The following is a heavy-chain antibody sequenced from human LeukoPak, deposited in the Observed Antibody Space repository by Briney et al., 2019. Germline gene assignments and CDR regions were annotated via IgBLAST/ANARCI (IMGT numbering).Heavy chain of an antibody. CDR2: INHSGST. CDR3: ARGRGYCSSTSCYAGWFDP. Sequence: PSETLSLTCAVYGGSFSGYYWVWIRQPPGKGLEWIGEINHSGSTNYNPSLKSRVTISVDTSKNQFSLKLSSVTAADTAVYYCARGRGYCSSTSCYAGWFDPWGQGTLVTVSS. V-gene: IGHV4-34*01. J-gene: IGHJ5*02. D-gene: IGHD2-2*01. CDR1: GGSFSGYY.